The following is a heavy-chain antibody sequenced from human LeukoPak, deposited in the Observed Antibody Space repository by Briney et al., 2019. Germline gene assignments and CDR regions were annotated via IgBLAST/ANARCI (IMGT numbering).Heavy chain of an antibody. V-gene: IGHV1-69*04. D-gene: IGHD3-22*01. CDR1: GGTFSSYA. J-gene: IGHJ4*02. Sequence: GSSVKVSCKASGGTFSSYAISWVRQAPGQGLEWMGRIIPIFGIANYAQKFQGRGTITADKSTSTAYMELSSLRSEDTAVYYCAAGGDSSGLDYWGQGTLVTVSS. CDR2: IIPIFGIA. CDR3: AAGGDSSGLDY.